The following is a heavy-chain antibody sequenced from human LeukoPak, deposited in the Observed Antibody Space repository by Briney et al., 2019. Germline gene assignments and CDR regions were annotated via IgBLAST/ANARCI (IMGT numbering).Heavy chain of an antibody. J-gene: IGHJ3*02. Sequence: GGSLRLSCAASGFTFSSYSMNWVRQAPGKGLEWVSSISSSSSYIYYADSVKGRFTISRDNAKNSLYLQMNSLRAEDTAVYYCARSLVVTDAFDIWGQGTMVTVSS. V-gene: IGHV3-21*01. CDR1: GFTFSSYS. D-gene: IGHD2-2*01. CDR3: ARSLVVTDAFDI. CDR2: ISSSSSYI.